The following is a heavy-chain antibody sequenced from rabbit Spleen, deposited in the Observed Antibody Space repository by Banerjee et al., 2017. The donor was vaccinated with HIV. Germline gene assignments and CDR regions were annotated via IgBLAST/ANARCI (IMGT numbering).Heavy chain of an antibody. CDR2: IYSGSSGDT. CDR1: GFSFSDRDV. V-gene: IGHV1S45*01. D-gene: IGHD4-1*01. J-gene: IGHJ4*01. CDR3: ARETSSGWGVVSYYFNL. Sequence: QEQLEESGGDLVKPEGSLTLTCKASGFSFSDRDVMCWVRQAPGKGLEWIACIYSGSSGDTYYASWAKGRFTISKTSSTTVTLQMTSLTAADTATYFCARETSSGWGVVSYYFNLWGPGTLVTVS.